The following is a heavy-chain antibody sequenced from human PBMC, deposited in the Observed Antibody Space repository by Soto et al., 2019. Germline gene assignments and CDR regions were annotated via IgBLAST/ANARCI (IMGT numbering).Heavy chain of an antibody. D-gene: IGHD4-4*01. CDR2: TYYRWQWHY. Sequence: QVQLQQSGPGLVKPSQTLSLTCVISGDSVSSNSAVWNWIRQSPSRGLEWLGRTYYRWQWHYEYAVFVQSRISIDPDTSKNQFSLQLNSVSPEDTAVYYCVRLVGNSWLDHWGQGTLVTVSS. V-gene: IGHV6-1*01. CDR3: VRLVGNSWLDH. J-gene: IGHJ4*02. CDR1: GDSVSSNSAV.